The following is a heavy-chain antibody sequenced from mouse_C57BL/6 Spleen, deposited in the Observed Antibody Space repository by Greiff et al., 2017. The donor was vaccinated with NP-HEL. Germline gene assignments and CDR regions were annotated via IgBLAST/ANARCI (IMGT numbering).Heavy chain of an antibody. V-gene: IGHV1-50*01. Sequence: VQLQQPGAELVKPGASVKLSCKASGYTFTSYWMQWVKQRPGQGLEWIGEIDPSDSYTNYNQKFKGKATLTVDTSSSTAYMQLSSLTSEDSAVYYCARGDYSSRSYAMDYWGQGTSVTVSS. CDR3: ARGDYSSRSYAMDY. D-gene: IGHD1-1*01. CDR2: IDPSDSYT. CDR1: GYTFTSYW. J-gene: IGHJ4*01.